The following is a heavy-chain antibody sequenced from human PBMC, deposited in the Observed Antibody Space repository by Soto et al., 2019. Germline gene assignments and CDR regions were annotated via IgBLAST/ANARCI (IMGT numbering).Heavy chain of an antibody. Sequence: QVQLVESGGGVVQPGRSLRLSCAASGFTFSSYGMHWVRQAPGKGLEWVAVIWYDGSNKYYADSVKGRFTISRDNSKNTLYLQMNSLRAEDTAVYYCASPSQYSSDWFDYWGQGTLVTVSS. D-gene: IGHD6-19*01. CDR2: IWYDGSNK. V-gene: IGHV3-33*01. J-gene: IGHJ4*02. CDR1: GFTFSSYG. CDR3: ASPSQYSSDWFDY.